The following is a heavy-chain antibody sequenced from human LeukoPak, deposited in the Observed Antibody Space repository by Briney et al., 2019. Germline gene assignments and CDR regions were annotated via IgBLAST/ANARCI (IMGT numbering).Heavy chain of an antibody. CDR3: ASFYGSGSHHGWFDP. CDR2: INPSGGST. CDR1: GYTFTSYY. V-gene: IGHV1-46*01. J-gene: IGHJ5*02. D-gene: IGHD3-10*01. Sequence: ASVKVSCKASGYTFTSYYMHWVRQAPGQGLEWMGIINPSGGSTSYAQKFQGRVTMTRDTSASTVYMELSSLRSDDTAVYYCASFYGSGSHHGWFDPWGQGTLVTVSS.